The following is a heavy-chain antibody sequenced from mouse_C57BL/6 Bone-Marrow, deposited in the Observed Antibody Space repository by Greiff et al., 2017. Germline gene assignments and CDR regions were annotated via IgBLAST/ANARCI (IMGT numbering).Heavy chain of an antibody. CDR1: GYTFTSYW. CDR2: IDPSDSYT. Sequence: VKLQQPGAELVMPGASVKLSCKASGYTFTSYWMHWVTQRPGQGLEWIGEIDPSDSYTNYNQKFKGKSTLTVDKSSSTAYMQLSSLTSEDSAVYYCATYYGQGSWFAYWGQGTLVTVAA. D-gene: IGHD2-10*01. J-gene: IGHJ3*01. CDR3: ATYYGQGSWFAY. V-gene: IGHV1-69*01.